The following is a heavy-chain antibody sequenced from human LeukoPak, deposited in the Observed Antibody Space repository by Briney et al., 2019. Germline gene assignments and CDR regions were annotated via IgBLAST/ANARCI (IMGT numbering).Heavy chain of an antibody. Sequence: GGSLRLSCAASGFAFSSYSMNWVRQAPGKGLEWVSSISSSSSYIYYADSVKGRFTISRDNAKNSLYLQMNSLRAEDTAVYYCAMPPDYYYYYMDVWGKGTTVTVSS. J-gene: IGHJ6*03. V-gene: IGHV3-21*01. CDR1: GFAFSSYS. CDR3: AMPPDYYYYYMDV. CDR2: ISSSSSYI.